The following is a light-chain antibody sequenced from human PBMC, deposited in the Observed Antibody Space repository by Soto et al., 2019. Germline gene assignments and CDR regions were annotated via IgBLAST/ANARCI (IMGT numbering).Light chain of an antibody. J-gene: IGKJ3*01. CDR1: QGISSS. CDR2: AAS. V-gene: IGKV1-27*01. CDR3: QEYHSPPFT. Sequence: DIQMTQSPSSLSASVGDTVTITCRASQGISSSLAWYQQKAGKVPDLLIYAASTLQSGVPSHFSGSGSGTDFTLTIRSLQPEDVATYYCQEYHSPPFTFGPGTRVEIK.